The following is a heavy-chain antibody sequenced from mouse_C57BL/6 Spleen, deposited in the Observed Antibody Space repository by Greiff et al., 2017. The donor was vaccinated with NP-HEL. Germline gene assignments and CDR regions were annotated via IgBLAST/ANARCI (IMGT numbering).Heavy chain of an antibody. D-gene: IGHD4-1*01. Sequence: EVKLVESGGGLVQPGGSLKLSCAASGFTFSDYYMYWVRQTPEKRLEWVAYISNGGGSTYYPDTVKGRFTISRDNAKNTLYLQMSRLKSEDTAMYYCARQWDEGYFDYWGQGTTLTVSS. CDR2: ISNGGGST. J-gene: IGHJ2*01. CDR3: ARQWDEGYFDY. V-gene: IGHV5-12*01. CDR1: GFTFSDYY.